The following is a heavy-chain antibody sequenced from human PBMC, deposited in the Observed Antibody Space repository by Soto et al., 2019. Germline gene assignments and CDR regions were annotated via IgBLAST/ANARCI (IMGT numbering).Heavy chain of an antibody. CDR3: AKEMENDFWSGNYYGLDV. D-gene: IGHD3-3*01. V-gene: IGHV3-23*01. CDR2: ISGSGGRT. J-gene: IGHJ6*02. CDR1: GVTFSIYA. Sequence: VGSLRLSCAVSGVTFSIYAMAWVRQAPGKGLEWVSGISGSGGRTYYADSVKGRLTISRDNSKNTLYLQMNSLRVEDTAVYYCAKEMENDFWSGNYYGLDVWGQGTTVTVS.